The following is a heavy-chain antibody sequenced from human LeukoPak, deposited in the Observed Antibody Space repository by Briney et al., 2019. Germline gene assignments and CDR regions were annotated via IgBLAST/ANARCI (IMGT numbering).Heavy chain of an antibody. Sequence: SGGSLRLSCPGSGFTFSSAWMTWVRQIPGKGLEWVGHIKSRTDGGTTDYAAPVKGRFTISRDDSKNTVYLQMNSLKTEDTAVYYCTRHFWSGLNWFDPWGQGTLVTVSS. V-gene: IGHV3-15*01. CDR1: GFTFSSAW. D-gene: IGHD3-3*02. J-gene: IGHJ5*02. CDR3: TRHFWSGLNWFDP. CDR2: IKSRTDGGTT.